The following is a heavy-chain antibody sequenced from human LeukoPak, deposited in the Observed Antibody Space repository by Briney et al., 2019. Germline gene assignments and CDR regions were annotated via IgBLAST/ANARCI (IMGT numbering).Heavy chain of an antibody. CDR3: ARDFYYDTKGAFDI. CDR2: IHPRSGDT. D-gene: IGHD3-22*01. CDR1: GYSFTAFY. J-gene: IGHJ3*02. Sequence: GASVKVSCKASGYSFTAFYLHWVRQAPGQGLEWMGWIHPRSGDTTYAQKFQGRVTLTRDTSISTAYMDLSSLRSDDTAVYYCARDFYYDTKGAFDIWGQGTMVTVSS. V-gene: IGHV1-2*02.